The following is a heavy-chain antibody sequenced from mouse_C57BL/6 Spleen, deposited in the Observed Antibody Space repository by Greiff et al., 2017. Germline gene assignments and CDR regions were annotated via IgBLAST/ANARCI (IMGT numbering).Heavy chain of an antibody. CDR2: IDPSDSYT. CDR1: GYTFTSYW. V-gene: IGHV1-50*01. Sequence: VKLQQPGAELVKPGASVKLSCKASGYTFTSYWMQWVKQRPGQGLEWIGEIDPSDSYTNYNQKFKGKATLTVDTSSSTAYMQLSSLTSEDSAVYYGARSGSHYYGSRGGYWGQGTTLTVSS. D-gene: IGHD1-1*01. J-gene: IGHJ2*01. CDR3: ARSGSHYYGSRGGY.